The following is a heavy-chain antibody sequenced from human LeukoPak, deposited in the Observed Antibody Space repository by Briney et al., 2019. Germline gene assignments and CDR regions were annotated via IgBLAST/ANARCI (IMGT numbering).Heavy chain of an antibody. CDR3: ARRRGGSSSGWGWYFDL. CDR2: IYYSGST. J-gene: IGHJ2*01. D-gene: IGHD6-6*01. Sequence: SGTLSLTCTVSGGSISSSSYYWGWIRQPPGKGLEWIGSIYYSGSTYYNPSLKSRVTISVDTSKNQFSLKLSSVTAADTAVYYCARRRGGSSSGWGWYFDLWGRGTLVTVSS. CDR1: GGSISSSSYY. V-gene: IGHV4-39*01.